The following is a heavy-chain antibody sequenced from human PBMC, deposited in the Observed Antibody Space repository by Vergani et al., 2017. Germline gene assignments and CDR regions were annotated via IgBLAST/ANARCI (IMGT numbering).Heavy chain of an antibody. CDR3: AGDRVDIVATTTYYYYYYGMDV. D-gene: IGHD5-12*01. CDR2: ISGQNFRT. CDR1: GFTFNSYG. Sequence: QVPSVESGGGVVQPGRSLRLSCAASGFTFNSYGMHWVRQAPGKGLEWVSGISGQNFRTHYADSVKGRFTISRHNSKNTLYLQMNSLRAEDTAVYYCAGDRVDIVATTTYYYYYYGMDVWGQGTTVTVSS. J-gene: IGHJ6*02. V-gene: IGHV3-NL1*01.